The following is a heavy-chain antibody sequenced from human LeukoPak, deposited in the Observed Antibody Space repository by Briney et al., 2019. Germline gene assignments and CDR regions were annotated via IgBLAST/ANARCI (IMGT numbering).Heavy chain of an antibody. CDR2: ISGSSGST. CDR3: AKATGYCSSTSCYMGGFDY. V-gene: IGHV3-23*01. Sequence: GGSLTLSCAASGFTFSSYAMSWLPQAPGKELEGVSAISGSSGSTYYADSVKGRFTISRDNSKNTLYLQMNSLRAEDTAVYYCAKATGYCSSTSCYMGGFDYWGQGTLVTVSS. J-gene: IGHJ4*02. CDR1: GFTFSSYA. D-gene: IGHD2-2*02.